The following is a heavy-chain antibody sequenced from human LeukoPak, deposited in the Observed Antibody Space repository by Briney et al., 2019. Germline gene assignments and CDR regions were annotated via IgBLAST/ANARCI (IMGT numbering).Heavy chain of an antibody. CDR3: ARDQRGYYYDSSGYSFDP. V-gene: IGHV3-66*01. Sequence: GGSLRLSCAASGFTFSSYGMHWVRQAPGKGLEWVSVIYSGGSTYYADSVKGRFTISRDNSKNTLYLQMNSLRAEDTAVYYCARDQRGYYYDSSGYSFDPWGQGTLVTVSS. CDR2: IYSGGST. D-gene: IGHD3-22*01. CDR1: GFTFSSYG. J-gene: IGHJ5*02.